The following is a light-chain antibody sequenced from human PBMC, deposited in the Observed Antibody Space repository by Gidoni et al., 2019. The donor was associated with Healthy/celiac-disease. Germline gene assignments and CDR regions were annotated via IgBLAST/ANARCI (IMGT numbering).Light chain of an antibody. CDR2: QDS. V-gene: IGLV3-1*01. CDR3: QAWVSSTAV. CDR1: KLGDKY. J-gene: IGLJ2*01. Sequence: SYELTQPPSVSVSPGQTASITCSGDKLGDKYACWYQQKPGQSPVLVTYQDSKRPSGIPERFSGSNSGNTATLTISGTQAMDEADYYCQAWVSSTAVFGGGTKLTVL.